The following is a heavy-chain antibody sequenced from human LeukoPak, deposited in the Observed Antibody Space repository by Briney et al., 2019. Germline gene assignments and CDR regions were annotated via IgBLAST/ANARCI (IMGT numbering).Heavy chain of an antibody. D-gene: IGHD5-12*01. CDR1: GFTFSSYA. Sequence: GGSLRLSCAASGFTFSSYAMSWVRQAPGKGLEWVSAISGSGGSTYYADSVKGRFAISRDNSKNSLYLQMSSLRAEDTAVYYCARDLGPSYSEYDWRGIFDYWGQGTLVTFSS. J-gene: IGHJ4*02. V-gene: IGHV3-23*01. CDR3: ARDLGPSYSEYDWRGIFDY. CDR2: ISGSGGST.